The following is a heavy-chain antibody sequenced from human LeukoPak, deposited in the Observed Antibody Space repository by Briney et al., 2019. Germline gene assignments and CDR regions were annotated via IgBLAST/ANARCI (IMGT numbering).Heavy chain of an antibody. D-gene: IGHD6-19*01. V-gene: IGHV1-18*01. CDR3: ASNTRLVPYFDY. CDR1: GYTFTSYD. CDR2: MNPNSGNT. J-gene: IGHJ4*02. Sequence: ASVKVSGMASGYTFTSYDINWVRQATGQGLEWMGWMNPNSGNTNYAQKLQGRVTMTTDTSTSTAYMELRSLRSDDTAVYYCASNTRLVPYFDYWGQGTLVTVSS.